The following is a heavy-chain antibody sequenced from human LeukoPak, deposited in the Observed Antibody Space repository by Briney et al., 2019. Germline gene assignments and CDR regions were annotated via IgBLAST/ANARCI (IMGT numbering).Heavy chain of an antibody. V-gene: IGHV3-21*01. D-gene: IGHD3-22*01. CDR3: ARDPYYDSSGYYVDY. Sequence: GGSLRLSCAASGFTFSGYSMNWVRQAPGKGLEWVSSISSSSSYIYYADSVKGRFTISRDNAKNSLYLQMNSLRAEDTAVYYCARDPYYDSSGYYVDYWGQGTLVTVSS. CDR1: GFTFSGYS. J-gene: IGHJ4*02. CDR2: ISSSSSYI.